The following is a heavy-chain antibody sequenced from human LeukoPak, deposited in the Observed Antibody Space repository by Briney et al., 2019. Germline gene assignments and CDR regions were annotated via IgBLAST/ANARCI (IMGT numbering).Heavy chain of an antibody. CDR3: ARRDSGSSLGRFDY. D-gene: IGHD1-26*01. CDR1: GGSFSGYY. J-gene: IGHJ4*02. Sequence: PSETLSLTCAVYGGSFSGYYWSWIRQPPGKGLEWIGEINHSGSTNYNPSLKSRVTISVDTSKNQFSLKLSSVTAADTAVYYCARRDSGSSLGRFDYWGQGTLVTVSS. CDR2: INHSGST. V-gene: IGHV4-34*01.